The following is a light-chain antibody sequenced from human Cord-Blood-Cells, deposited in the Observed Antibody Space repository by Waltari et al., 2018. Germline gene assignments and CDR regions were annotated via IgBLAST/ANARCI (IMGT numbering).Light chain of an antibody. CDR1: QSISSY. CDR3: QQSYSTLIFT. CDR2: AAS. J-gene: IGKJ3*01. V-gene: IGKV1-39*01. Sequence: QMTQSPSSLSASVGDRVTITCRASQSISSYLNWYQHKPGKAPKLLIYAASSLQSGVPSRFSGSGSGTDFTLTISSLQLEDFATYYCQQSYSTLIFTFGPGTKVDI.